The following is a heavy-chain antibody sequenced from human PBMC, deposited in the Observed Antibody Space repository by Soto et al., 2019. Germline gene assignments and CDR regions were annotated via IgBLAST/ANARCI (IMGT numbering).Heavy chain of an antibody. Sequence: GSLRLSCAASGFTFSSYAMSWVRQAPGKGLEWVSAISGSGGSTYYADSVKGRFTISRDNSKNTLYLQMNSLRAEDTAVYYCAKSRLTMVRGVHYYYYGMDVWGQGTTVTVSS. CDR2: ISGSGGST. D-gene: IGHD3-10*01. V-gene: IGHV3-23*01. CDR3: AKSRLTMVRGVHYYYYGMDV. CDR1: GFTFSSYA. J-gene: IGHJ6*02.